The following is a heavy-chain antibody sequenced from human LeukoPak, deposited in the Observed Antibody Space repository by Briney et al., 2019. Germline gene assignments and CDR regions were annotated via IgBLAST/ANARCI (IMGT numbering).Heavy chain of an antibody. Sequence: PGGSLRLSCAASGYTFDGYGMSWVRQAPGKGLEWVSGINWNGGSTGYAESVKGRFTISRDTAKNSLYLQMNSLRAEDTALYYCAREGPYDSSGYYDYWGQGTLVTVSS. D-gene: IGHD3-22*01. CDR1: GYTFDGYG. V-gene: IGHV3-20*04. J-gene: IGHJ4*02. CDR3: AREGPYDSSGYYDY. CDR2: INWNGGST.